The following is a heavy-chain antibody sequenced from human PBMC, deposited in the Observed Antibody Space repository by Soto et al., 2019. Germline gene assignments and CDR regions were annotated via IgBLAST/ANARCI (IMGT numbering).Heavy chain of an antibody. V-gene: IGHV3-72*01. CDR2: SRNKANSYTI. D-gene: IGHD6-19*01. CDR3: ARGSSSGRDFDY. Sequence: EVQLVESGGDLVQPGGSLRLSCAVSGFTLSDHYVDWVRQAPGKGLEWVARSRNKANSYTIEYAASVKGRFTISRDDSKKSVYLQMDSLKTEDTAVYYCARGSSSGRDFDYWGQGTLVTVSS. CDR1: GFTLSDHY. J-gene: IGHJ4*02.